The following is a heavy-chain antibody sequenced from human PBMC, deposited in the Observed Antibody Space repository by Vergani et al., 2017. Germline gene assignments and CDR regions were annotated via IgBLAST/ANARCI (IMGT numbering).Heavy chain of an antibody. Sequence: QVQLVQSGAEVKKPGASVKVSCKASGYTFIGYYMHWVRQAPGQGLEWMGWINPNSGGTNYAQKFQGRVTRTRDTSISTAYMELSRLRADDTAVYYCARYYYDSSGYYHGFDYWGQGTLVTVSS. D-gene: IGHD3-22*01. V-gene: IGHV1-2*02. CDR3: ARYYYDSSGYYHGFDY. J-gene: IGHJ4*02. CDR2: INPNSGGT. CDR1: GYTFIGYY.